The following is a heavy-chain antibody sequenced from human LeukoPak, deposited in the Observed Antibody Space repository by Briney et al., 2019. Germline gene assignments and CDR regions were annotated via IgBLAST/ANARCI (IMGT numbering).Heavy chain of an antibody. D-gene: IGHD3-10*01. Sequence: ASVKVSCKASRYTFTSYDIKWVRQATGQGLEWMGWMNPNSGNTGYAQKFQGRVTMTRNTSISTAYMELSSLRSEDTAVYYCARSAGIKPMVRGAIRYWDQGTLVTVSS. CDR1: RYTFTSYD. V-gene: IGHV1-8*01. CDR3: ARSAGIKPMVRGAIRY. CDR2: MNPNSGNT. J-gene: IGHJ4*02.